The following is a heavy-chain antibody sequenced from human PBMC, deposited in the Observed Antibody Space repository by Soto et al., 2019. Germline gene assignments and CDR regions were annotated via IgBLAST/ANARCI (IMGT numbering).Heavy chain of an antibody. V-gene: IGHV4-61*01. Sequence: PSETLSLTCTVSGGSVSSRTYYWGWIRQPPGKGLEWIGYIYYSGSTNYNPSLKSRVTISVDTSKNQFSLKLSSVTAADTAVYYCARVAYYYDSSGYYYEGFDPWGQGTLVTVSS. J-gene: IGHJ5*02. CDR3: ARVAYYYDSSGYYYEGFDP. D-gene: IGHD3-22*01. CDR1: GGSVSSRTYY. CDR2: IYYSGST.